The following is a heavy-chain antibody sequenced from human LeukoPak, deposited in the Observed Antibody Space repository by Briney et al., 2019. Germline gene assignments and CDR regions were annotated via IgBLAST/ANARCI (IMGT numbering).Heavy chain of an antibody. J-gene: IGHJ3*02. Sequence: ASVKVSCKASGYTLTSYDINWVRQATGQGLEWMGRMNPNSGNTGYAQKFQGRVTITRNTSISTAYMELSSLRSEDTAVYYCARGGGIVVVPAATKRAFDIWGQGTMVTVSS. CDR2: MNPNSGNT. CDR1: GYTLTSYD. D-gene: IGHD2-2*01. CDR3: ARGGGIVVVPAATKRAFDI. V-gene: IGHV1-8*03.